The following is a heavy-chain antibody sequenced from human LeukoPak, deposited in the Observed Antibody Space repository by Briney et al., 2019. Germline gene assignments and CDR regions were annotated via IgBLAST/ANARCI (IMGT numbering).Heavy chain of an antibody. J-gene: IGHJ2*01. V-gene: IGHV6-1*01. CDR1: GDSVSSNSAA. D-gene: IGHD6-6*01. CDR2: TYYRSKWYN. CDR3: ARGQSSSSIGGRVCWYFDL. Sequence: SQTLSLTCAISGDSVSSNSAAWNWIRQSPSRGLEWLGRTYYRSKWYNDYAVSVKSRITINPDTSKNQFSLQLNSVTPEDTAVYYCARGQSSSSIGGRVCWYFDLWGRGTLVTVSS.